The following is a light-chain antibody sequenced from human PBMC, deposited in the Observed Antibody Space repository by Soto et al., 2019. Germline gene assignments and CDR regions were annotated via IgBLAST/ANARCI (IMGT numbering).Light chain of an antibody. CDR3: QQYGSSPPWT. Sequence: EIVVTQSPGALSFSAGEISTLSCRSSQSVSSSYLAWYQQKPGQAPRLLIYGASSRATGIPDRFSGSGSGTDFTLTISSLEPEDFAVYYCQQYGSSPPWTFGQGTQVDIK. V-gene: IGKV3-20*01. CDR1: QSVSSSY. J-gene: IGKJ1*01. CDR2: GAS.